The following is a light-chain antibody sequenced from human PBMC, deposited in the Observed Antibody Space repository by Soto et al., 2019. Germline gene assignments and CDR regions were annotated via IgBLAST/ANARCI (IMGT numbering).Light chain of an antibody. Sequence: QSALTQPASVSGSPGQSITISCTGTSSGVGGYNYVSWYQQHPGKAPKLMIYDVSNRPSGVSNRFSGSKSGNTASLTISGLQAEDEADYYCSSYTSSNPYVFGTGTKVTVL. CDR1: SSGVGGYNY. CDR3: SSYTSSNPYV. V-gene: IGLV2-14*01. J-gene: IGLJ1*01. CDR2: DVS.